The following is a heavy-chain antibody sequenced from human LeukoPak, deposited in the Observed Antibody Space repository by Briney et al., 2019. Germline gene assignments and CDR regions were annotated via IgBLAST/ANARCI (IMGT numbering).Heavy chain of an antibody. J-gene: IGHJ4*02. D-gene: IGHD3-10*01. CDR1: GGSFSGYY. CDR2: INHSGST. V-gene: IGHV4-34*01. Sequence: SETLSLTCAVYGGSFSGYYWSWIRQPPGKGLEWIGEINHSGSTNYNPSLKSRVTISVDTSKNQFSLKLSSVTAADTAVYYCARQMYYYGSGSYSSPKKPFDSWGQGTPVTVSS. CDR3: ARQMYYYGSGSYSSPKKPFDS.